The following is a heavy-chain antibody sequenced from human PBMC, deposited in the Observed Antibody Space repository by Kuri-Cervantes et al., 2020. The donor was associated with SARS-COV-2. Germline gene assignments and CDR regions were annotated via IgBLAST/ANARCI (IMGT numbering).Heavy chain of an antibody. V-gene: IGHV4-61*02. CDR1: GDSISSVDYS. CDR3: ARGAEGSPFDY. Sequence: SCAVSGDSISSVDYSWSWIRQPAGKGLEWIGRIYTSGSTNYNPSLKSRVTMSVDTSKNQFSLKLSSVTAADTAVYYCARGAEGSPFDYWDQGTLVTVSS. D-gene: IGHD6-13*01. CDR2: IYTSGST. J-gene: IGHJ4*02.